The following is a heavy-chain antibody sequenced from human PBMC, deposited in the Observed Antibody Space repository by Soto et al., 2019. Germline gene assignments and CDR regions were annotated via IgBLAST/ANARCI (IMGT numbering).Heavy chain of an antibody. V-gene: IGHV4-59*08. Sequence: SETLSLTCTVSGGSISRYYWSWIRQPPGKGLEWIGSIYHSGSTYYNPSLKSRVTISVDTSKNQFSLKLSSVTAADTAVYYCARMSYYDYVWGSYRYTTFDYWGQGTLVTVSS. CDR2: IYHSGST. CDR1: GGSISRYY. J-gene: IGHJ4*02. D-gene: IGHD3-16*02. CDR3: ARMSYYDYVWGSYRYTTFDY.